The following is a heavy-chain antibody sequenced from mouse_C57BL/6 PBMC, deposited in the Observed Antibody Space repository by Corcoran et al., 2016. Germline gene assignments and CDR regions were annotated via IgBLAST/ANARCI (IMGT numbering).Heavy chain of an antibody. CDR2: INTYSGVP. CDR1: GYTFTPSG. V-gene: IGHV9-3*01. J-gene: IGHJ2*01. D-gene: IGHD1-2*01. Sequence: QIQLVQTGPELKKPGETVKISCKASGYTFTPSGMSWVKQVPGKGSKWMGWINTYSGVPTYADDFKGRCAFSLETSASTAYLRINNLKNEDTATYFCARWGTTALDYWGQGTTLTVSS. CDR3: ARWGTTALDY.